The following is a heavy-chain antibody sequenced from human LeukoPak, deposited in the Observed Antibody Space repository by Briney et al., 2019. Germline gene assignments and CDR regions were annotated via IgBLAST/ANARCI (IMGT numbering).Heavy chain of an antibody. V-gene: IGHV3-30*01. CDR2: ISSDGSEI. CDR1: GFIFSSYS. Sequence: GGSLRLSCAASGFIFSSYSLYWVRQAPGEGLGWVAVISSDGSEIYYGDPVKGRFTISRDDSNNPLFLQMDSLRLEDTAVYYCARDPTARYDFWSGYPDYWGQGTLVIVSS. CDR3: ARDPTARYDFWSGYPDY. D-gene: IGHD3-3*01. J-gene: IGHJ4*02.